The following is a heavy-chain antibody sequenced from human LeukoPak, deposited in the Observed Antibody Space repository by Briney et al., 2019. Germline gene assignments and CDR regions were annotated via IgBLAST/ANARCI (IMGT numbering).Heavy chain of an antibody. J-gene: IGHJ4*02. CDR2: IWYDGSNK. Sequence: GGSLRLSCAASGFTFSSYGMHWVRQAPGKGLEWVAVIWYDGSNKYYADSVRGRFTVSRDNSKNTLYLQMNSLRVEDTAVYYCATDRGSYSDYWGQGTLVTVSS. V-gene: IGHV3-33*01. CDR3: ATDRGSYSDY. D-gene: IGHD1-26*01. CDR1: GFTFSSYG.